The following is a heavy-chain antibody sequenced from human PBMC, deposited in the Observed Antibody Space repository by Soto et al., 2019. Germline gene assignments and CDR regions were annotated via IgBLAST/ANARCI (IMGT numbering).Heavy chain of an antibody. CDR2: VYYSGIT. D-gene: IGHD2-15*01. CDR3: ARGGRVHAPRYSFYYGLDV. Sequence: QVQLQESGPGLVKPSETLSLTCTVSGASISSGSYYWSWIRQPPGKGLEWIGYVYYSGITTYNPSLKSRVTISIDTSKNQFSLKLTSVTTADTAVYYCARGGRVHAPRYSFYYGLDVWGQGTTVTVSS. J-gene: IGHJ6*02. V-gene: IGHV4-61*01. CDR1: GASISSGSYY.